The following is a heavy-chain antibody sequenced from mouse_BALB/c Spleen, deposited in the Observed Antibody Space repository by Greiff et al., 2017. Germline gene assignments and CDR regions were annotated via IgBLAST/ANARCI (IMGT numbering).Heavy chain of an antibody. J-gene: IGHJ3*01. CDR3: AREGLRRGFAY. CDR1: GYSITSDYA. Sequence: EVKLMESGPGLVKPSQSLSLTCTVTGYSITSDYAWNWIRQFPGNKLEWMGYISYSGSTSYNPSLKSRISITRDTSKNQFFLQLNSVTTEDTATYYCAREGLRRGFAYWGQGTLVTVAA. D-gene: IGHD2-4*01. V-gene: IGHV3-2*02. CDR2: ISYSGST.